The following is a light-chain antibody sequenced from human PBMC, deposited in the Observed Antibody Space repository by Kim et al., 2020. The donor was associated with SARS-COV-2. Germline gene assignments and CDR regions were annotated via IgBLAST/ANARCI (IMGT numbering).Light chain of an antibody. CDR1: SGHSSYA. CDR2: LYSDGSH. J-gene: IGLJ2*01. CDR3: QTWVTGIRV. V-gene: IGLV4-69*01. Sequence: SVKLTCTLTSGHSSYAIAWHQQQPEKGPRYLMKLYSDGSHSKGDGIPDRFSGSSSGAERYLTISSLQSEDEADYYCQTWVTGIRVFGGGTQLTVL.